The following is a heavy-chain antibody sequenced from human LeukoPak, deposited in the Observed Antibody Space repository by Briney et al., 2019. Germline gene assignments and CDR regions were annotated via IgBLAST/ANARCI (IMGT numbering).Heavy chain of an antibody. CDR3: ARTDSSGWSIYFDY. V-gene: IGHV4-34*01. Sequence: SETLSLTCAVYGGSFSGYYWSWIRQLPGKGLEWIGEINHSGSTNYNPSLKSRVTISVDTSKNQFSLKLSSVTAADTAVYYCARTDSSGWSIYFDYWGQGTLVTVSS. CDR1: GGSFSGYY. D-gene: IGHD6-19*01. CDR2: INHSGST. J-gene: IGHJ4*02.